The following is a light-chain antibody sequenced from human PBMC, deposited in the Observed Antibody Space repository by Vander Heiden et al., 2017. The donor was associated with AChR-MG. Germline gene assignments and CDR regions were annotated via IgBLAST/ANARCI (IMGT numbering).Light chain of an antibody. V-gene: IGKV1-33*01. CDR1: HDFNQF. Sequence: DIQITQSPSPLSASVGDSVHITCQACHDFNQFLNWSPQKPGKAHQLLIYDASNLETGVPSRLSGSGSGTDFTFTISSVQPEDIATYYCQQYDNLPLTFGGGTKVEIK. J-gene: IGKJ4*01. CDR2: DAS. CDR3: QQYDNLPLT.